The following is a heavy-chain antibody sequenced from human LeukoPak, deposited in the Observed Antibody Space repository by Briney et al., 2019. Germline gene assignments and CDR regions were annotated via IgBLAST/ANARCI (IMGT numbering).Heavy chain of an antibody. CDR1: GGTFSSYA. V-gene: IGHV1-69*05. CDR3: ARVKRLGIVGATLDY. D-gene: IGHD1-26*01. CDR2: IIPIFGTA. Sequence: SVKVSCKASGGTFSSYAISWVRQAPGQGLEWMGRIIPIFGTANYAQKFQGRVTITTDESTSTAYMELSSLRSEDTAVYYCARVKRLGIVGATLDYWGQGTLVTVSS. J-gene: IGHJ4*02.